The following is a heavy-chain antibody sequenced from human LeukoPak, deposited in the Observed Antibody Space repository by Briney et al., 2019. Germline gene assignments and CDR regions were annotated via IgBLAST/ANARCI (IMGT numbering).Heavy chain of an antibody. CDR1: GFTFNNYA. CDR3: ARERITMVRGVIWNAFDI. Sequence: GGSLRLSCAASGFTFNNYAMNWVRQAPGKGLEWVSSISSSSSYIYYADSVKGRFTISRDNAKNSLYLQMNSLRAEDTAVYYCARERITMVRGVIWNAFDIWGQGTMVTVSS. V-gene: IGHV3-21*01. D-gene: IGHD3-10*01. CDR2: ISSSSSYI. J-gene: IGHJ3*02.